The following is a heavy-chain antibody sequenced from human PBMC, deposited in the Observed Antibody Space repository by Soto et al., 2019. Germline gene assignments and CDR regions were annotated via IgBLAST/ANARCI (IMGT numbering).Heavy chain of an antibody. Sequence: SETLSLTCTVSGGTISSSSYYWGWIRQPPGKGLEWIGSIYYSGSTYYNPSLKSRVTISVDTSKNQFSRKLSSVTAADTAVYYCASLPRYCSSTSCYHKTFYYGMDVWGQGTTVTVSS. CDR1: GGTISSSSYY. D-gene: IGHD2-2*01. CDR3: ASLPRYCSSTSCYHKTFYYGMDV. V-gene: IGHV4-39*01. CDR2: IYYSGST. J-gene: IGHJ6*02.